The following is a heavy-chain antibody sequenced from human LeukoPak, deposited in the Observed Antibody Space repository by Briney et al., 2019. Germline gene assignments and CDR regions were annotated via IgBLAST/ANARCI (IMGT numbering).Heavy chain of an antibody. CDR2: ISTSSTYI. J-gene: IGHJ3*02. Sequence: GGSLRLSCAASGCTFSNYSMNWVRQAPGKGLEWVSSISTSSTYIYYADSVKGRFTISRDNAKTSLYLQMNSLRAEDTAVYYCARVTRYSSGWYYPDAFNIWGQGTMVTVSS. CDR1: GCTFSNYS. D-gene: IGHD6-19*01. CDR3: ARVTRYSSGWYYPDAFNI. V-gene: IGHV3-21*01.